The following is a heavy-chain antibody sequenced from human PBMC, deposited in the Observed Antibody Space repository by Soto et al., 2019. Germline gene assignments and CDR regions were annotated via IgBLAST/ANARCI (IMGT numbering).Heavy chain of an antibody. CDR1: GGSISSYY. V-gene: IGHV4-59*01. J-gene: IGHJ6*02. D-gene: IGHD6-13*01. CDR2: IYYSGST. CDR3: ARDRGIAAAGTSYYYYGMDV. Sequence: QVQLQESGPGLVKPSETLSLTCTVSGGSISSYYWSWIRQPPGKGLEWIGYIYYSGSTNYNPSLTGRVTISVDTSKNQFSLKLSSVTAADTAVYYCARDRGIAAAGTSYYYYGMDVWGQGTTVTVSS.